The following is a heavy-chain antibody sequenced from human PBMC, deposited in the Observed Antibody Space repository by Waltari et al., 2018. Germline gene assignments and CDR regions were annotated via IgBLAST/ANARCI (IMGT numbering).Heavy chain of an antibody. CDR3: AREGIYSSATDARFDP. D-gene: IGHD6-25*01. Sequence: QVQLQESGPGLVKPSQTLSLTCTVSGGSLSSGSYYWSWIRQSAGQGLEWIGRMYTSGSANYSPSLKSRVTISVDTSKNQFSLKLSSVTAADTAVYYCAREGIYSSATDARFDPWGQGTLVTVSS. V-gene: IGHV4-61*02. CDR1: GGSLSSGSYY. CDR2: MYTSGSA. J-gene: IGHJ5*02.